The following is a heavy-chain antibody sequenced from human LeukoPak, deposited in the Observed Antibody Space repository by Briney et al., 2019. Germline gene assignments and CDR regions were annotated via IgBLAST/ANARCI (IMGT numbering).Heavy chain of an antibody. CDR1: GSTFSTYS. CDR2: IRSSGTTT. CDR3: ARMNYVSTGWGAPFDY. Sequence: GGSLRLSCAASGSTFSTYSMNWVRQAPGRGLEWLSYIRSSGTTTYYADSVKGRFTISRDNAKNLLFLQMNSLRAEDTAVYYCARMNYVSTGWGAPFDYWGQGTLVTVSS. V-gene: IGHV3-48*04. J-gene: IGHJ4*02. D-gene: IGHD1-7*01.